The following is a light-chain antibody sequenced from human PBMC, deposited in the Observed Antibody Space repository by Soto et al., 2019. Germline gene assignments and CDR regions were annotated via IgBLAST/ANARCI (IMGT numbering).Light chain of an antibody. CDR2: DVS. V-gene: IGLV2-11*01. CDR3: CSDAGSYV. Sequence: QSVLTQPRSVSGSPGQSVTISCTGTSSDVGGYNYVSWYQQHPGKAPKLMIYDVSKRPSGVPDRFSGSKSGNTVSLTISGLQAEDEADYYCCSDAGSYVFGTGPKLTAL. CDR1: SSDVGGYNY. J-gene: IGLJ1*01.